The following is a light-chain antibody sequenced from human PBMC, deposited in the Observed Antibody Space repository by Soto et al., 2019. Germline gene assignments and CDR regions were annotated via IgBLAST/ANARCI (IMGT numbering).Light chain of an antibody. Sequence: EIVMTQSPATLSVPPGGRATLSCRASQSVSSYLAWYQQRPGQPPRLLIYRASTRATGIPARFSGSGSGTDFSLTLSSLQSEDVAVYYCQQYSTWPPRYTFGQGTKLEI. CDR3: QQYSTWPPRYT. CDR1: QSVSSY. J-gene: IGKJ2*01. V-gene: IGKV3-15*01. CDR2: RAS.